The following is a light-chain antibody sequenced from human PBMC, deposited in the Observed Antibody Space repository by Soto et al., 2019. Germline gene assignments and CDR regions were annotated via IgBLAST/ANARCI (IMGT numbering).Light chain of an antibody. V-gene: IGKV1-5*03. CDR2: KTS. CDR1: QTISIY. Sequence: DIQMTQSPSTLSASVGDRVTITCRASQTISIYLAWYQQKPGRAPKVLIYKTSTLESGVPSRFSGSGSGTEFTLTVSSLQPDDVATYYCQHYNGYPITFGGETKVEIK. CDR3: QHYNGYPIT. J-gene: IGKJ4*01.